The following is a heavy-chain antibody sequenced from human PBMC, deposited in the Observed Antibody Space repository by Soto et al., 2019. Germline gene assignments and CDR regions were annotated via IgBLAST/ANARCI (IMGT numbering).Heavy chain of an antibody. CDR2: ISAYNGNA. D-gene: IGHD6-19*01. V-gene: IGHV1-18*01. J-gene: IGHJ5*02. CDR3: ARDRAGSGWNNWFGP. Sequence: ASVKVSCKASGYTFTIYGISWVRQAPGQGLEWMGWISAYNGNANYAQKLQGRVTMTTDTSTSTAYMELRSLRSDDTAVYYCARDRAGSGWNNWFGPWGQGTLVTVSS. CDR1: GYTFTIYG.